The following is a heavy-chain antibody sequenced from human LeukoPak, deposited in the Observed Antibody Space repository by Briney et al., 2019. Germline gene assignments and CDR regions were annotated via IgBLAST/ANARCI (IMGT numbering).Heavy chain of an antibody. Sequence: PGGSLRLSCAASGFTFSSYWMHWLRHAPGKGLVWVSRINSDGSSTSYADSAKGRFTISRDNAKNTLYLQMNSLRAEDTAVYYCASDNYDSSGPRPFDYWGQGTLVTVSS. J-gene: IGHJ4*02. CDR3: ASDNYDSSGPRPFDY. D-gene: IGHD3-22*01. CDR2: INSDGSST. V-gene: IGHV3-74*01. CDR1: GFTFSSYW.